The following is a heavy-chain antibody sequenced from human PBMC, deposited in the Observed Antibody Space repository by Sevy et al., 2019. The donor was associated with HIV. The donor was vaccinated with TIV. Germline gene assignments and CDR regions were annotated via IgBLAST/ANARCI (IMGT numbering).Heavy chain of an antibody. V-gene: IGHV3-23*01. Sequence: GGSLRLSCAASGFTFSSYAMSWVRQAPGKGLEWVSAISGSGGSTYYADSVKGRFTISRDNSKNTLYLQMNSLRAEDTAVYYCAKSAMTYYDFWSGYYTGPDYWGQGTLVTVSS. CDR1: GFTFSSYA. J-gene: IGHJ4*02. D-gene: IGHD3-3*01. CDR2: ISGSGGST. CDR3: AKSAMTYYDFWSGYYTGPDY.